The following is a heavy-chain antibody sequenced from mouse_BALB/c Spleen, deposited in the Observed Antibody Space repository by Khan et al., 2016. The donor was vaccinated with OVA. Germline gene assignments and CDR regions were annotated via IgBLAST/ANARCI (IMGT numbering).Heavy chain of an antibody. V-gene: IGHV5-6*01. J-gene: IGHJ3*01. Sequence: EVQVVESGGDLVKPGGSLKLSCAASGFTFSSYSMSWVRQTPDKRLEWVATISSGGDYTSSLDSVKGRFPISRDNAKTTLYLQMSSLKSEDTAMYYCASHLTGSVAYWGQGTLVTVSA. D-gene: IGHD4-1*01. CDR3: ASHLTGSVAY. CDR1: GFTFSSYS. CDR2: ISSGGDYT.